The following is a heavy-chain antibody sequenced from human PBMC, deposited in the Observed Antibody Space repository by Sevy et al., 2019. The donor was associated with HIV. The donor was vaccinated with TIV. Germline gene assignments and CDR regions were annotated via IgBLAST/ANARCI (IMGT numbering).Heavy chain of an antibody. CDR3: ARGSGCDILDYYGMDV. Sequence: SETLSLTCAVSGYSITSGYYWGWIRQPPGKGLEWIGNIYHRGSTYYNTSLKSRVTISVDTSKNLFSLKMNSVTAADTAVYYCARGSGCDILDYYGMDVWGQGTTVTVSS. CDR2: IYHRGST. D-gene: IGHD2-21*02. V-gene: IGHV4-38-2*01. J-gene: IGHJ6*02. CDR1: GYSITSGYY.